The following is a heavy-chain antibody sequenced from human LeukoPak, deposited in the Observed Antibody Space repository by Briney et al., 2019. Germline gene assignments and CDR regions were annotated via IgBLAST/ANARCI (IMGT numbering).Heavy chain of an antibody. J-gene: IGHJ4*02. V-gene: IGHV1-18*04. CDR3: ARNSAYCSGGSCYGY. Sequence: ASVKVSCKASGYTFTDYYMHWVRQAPGQGLEWMGWISAYNGNTHYAQKLQDRVTMTTDTSTSTAYMEMRSLRSDDTAVYYCARNSAYCSGGSCYGYWGQGTLVTVSS. D-gene: IGHD2-15*01. CDR2: ISAYNGNT. CDR1: GYTFTDYY.